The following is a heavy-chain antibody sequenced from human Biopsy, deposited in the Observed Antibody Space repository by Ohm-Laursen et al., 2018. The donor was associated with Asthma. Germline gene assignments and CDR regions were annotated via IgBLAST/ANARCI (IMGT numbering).Heavy chain of an antibody. CDR3: AKDVFPVWELRRGPDY. V-gene: IGHV3-30*18. CDR2: ISFDGGNK. D-gene: IGHD1-26*01. CDR1: GFTFSNYG. J-gene: IGHJ4*02. Sequence: SLRLSCAASGFTFSNYGLHWVRQAPGKGLDWVAVISFDGGNKNYTDSVKGRFTISRDNSRNTLHLQMNSLRAEDTAVYYCAKDVFPVWELRRGPDYWGQGTLVTVSS.